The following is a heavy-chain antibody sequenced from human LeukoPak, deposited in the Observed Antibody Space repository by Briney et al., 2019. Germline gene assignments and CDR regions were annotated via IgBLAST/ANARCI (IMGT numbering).Heavy chain of an antibody. CDR2: ISGSGGST. CDR1: GFTFSSYA. V-gene: IGHV3-23*01. Sequence: GGSLRLSCAASGFTFSSYAMSWVRQAPGKGLEWVSAISGSGGSTYYADSVKGRFTISRDNSKNTLYLQMNSLKTEDTAVYYCTTDPITMVRGVHDYWGQGTLVTVSS. CDR3: TTDPITMVRGVHDY. J-gene: IGHJ4*02. D-gene: IGHD3-10*01.